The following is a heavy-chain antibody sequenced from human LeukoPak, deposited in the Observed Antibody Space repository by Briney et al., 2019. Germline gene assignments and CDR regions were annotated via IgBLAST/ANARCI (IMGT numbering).Heavy chain of an antibody. Sequence: GGSLSLSYAASGFTFSSYAMSWVRQAPGKALEGVSAISDRGDRTYYADSVKHRFTISRDSYKHTLYLHMNSVSGEHRAVYYCAKDHREPPRGGGAFDIWGQGTMVTVSS. D-gene: IGHD3-16*01. CDR3: AKDHREPPRGGGAFDI. CDR1: GFTFSSYA. J-gene: IGHJ3*02. CDR2: ISDRGDRT. V-gene: IGHV3-23*01.